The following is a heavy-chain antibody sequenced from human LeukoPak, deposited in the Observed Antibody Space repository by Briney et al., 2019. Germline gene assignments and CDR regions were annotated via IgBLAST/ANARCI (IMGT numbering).Heavy chain of an antibody. CDR2: ISGSGGST. CDR1: GFTFSSYA. CDR3: AKVVREVTIFGVVIAGSFDY. D-gene: IGHD3-3*01. Sequence: GGSLRLSCAASGFTFSSYAMSWVRQAPGKGLEWVSAISGSGGSTYYADSVKGRFTISRDNSKNTLYLQMNSLRAEDTAVYYCAKVVREVTIFGVVIAGSFDYWGQGTLVTVSS. J-gene: IGHJ4*02. V-gene: IGHV3-23*01.